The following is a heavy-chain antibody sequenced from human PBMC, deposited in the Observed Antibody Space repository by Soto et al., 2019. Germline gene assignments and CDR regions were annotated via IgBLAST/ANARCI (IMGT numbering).Heavy chain of an antibody. J-gene: IGHJ6*02. CDR3: ARDQIEGPPIPAARLYYYYYGMDV. CDR2: ISSSSSTI. Sequence: EVQLVESGGGLVQPGGSLRLSCAASGFTFSSYSMNWVRQAPGKGLEWVSYISSSSSTIYYADSVKGRFTISRDNAKNSLYLQMNSLRDEDTAVYYCARDQIEGPPIPAARLYYYYYGMDVWGQGTTVTVSS. D-gene: IGHD2-2*01. CDR1: GFTFSSYS. V-gene: IGHV3-48*02.